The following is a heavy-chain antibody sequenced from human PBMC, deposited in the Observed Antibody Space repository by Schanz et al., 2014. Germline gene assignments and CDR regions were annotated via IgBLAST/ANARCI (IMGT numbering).Heavy chain of an antibody. D-gene: IGHD6-19*01. V-gene: IGHV3-23*04. CDR3: ATDYSGGGCHI. Sequence: EVQLVESGGGLVQPGGSLRLSCAASGFTFSSYAMSWVRQAPGKGLEWVSVISGSGGSTYYADSVKGRFTISRDNSKNTVYLQMNSLRAEDTALYFCATDYSGGGCHIWGQGTMVTVSS. CDR1: GFTFSSYA. CDR2: ISGSGGST. J-gene: IGHJ3*02.